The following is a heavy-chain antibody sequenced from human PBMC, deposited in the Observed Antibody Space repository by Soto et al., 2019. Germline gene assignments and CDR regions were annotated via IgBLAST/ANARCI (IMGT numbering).Heavy chain of an antibody. CDR3: ARIGAARPYYYYYGMDV. CDR1: GGSFSGYY. CDR2: INHSGST. J-gene: IGHJ6*02. V-gene: IGHV4-34*01. Sequence: QVQLQQWGAGLLKPSETLSLTCAVYGGSFSGYYWSWIRQPPGKGLEWIGEINHSGSTNYNPSLKSRVTISVDTSKNQFSLKLSSVTAADTAVYYCARIGAARPYYYYYGMDVWGQGTTVTVSS. D-gene: IGHD6-6*01.